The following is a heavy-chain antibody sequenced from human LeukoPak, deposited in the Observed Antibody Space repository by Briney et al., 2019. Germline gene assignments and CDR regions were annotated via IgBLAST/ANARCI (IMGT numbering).Heavy chain of an antibody. D-gene: IGHD2-2*01. Sequence: GGSLSLSCAASGFTFSSYSMNWVRQAPGKGLEWVSSIYSSCSYIYYADSVKGRFTISRDNAKNSLYLQMNSLRAEDTAVYYCAREVSEACSSTSCLYYFDYWGQGTLVTFSS. J-gene: IGHJ4*02. CDR2: IYSSCSYI. V-gene: IGHV3-21*01. CDR3: AREVSEACSSTSCLYYFDY. CDR1: GFTFSSYS.